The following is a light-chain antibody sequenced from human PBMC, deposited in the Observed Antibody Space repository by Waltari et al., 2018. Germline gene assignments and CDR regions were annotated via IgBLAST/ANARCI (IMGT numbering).Light chain of an antibody. CDR2: GKN. CDR1: SSNIGARYD. Sequence: QSVLTQPPSVSGAPGQRVTISCTGTSSNIGARYDVHWYQQVPGTAPKRLNYGKNERPSGVPDRFSGSKSGTSASLAITGLQAEDEADYYCQSYDSSLSGSVFGGGTKLTVL. CDR3: QSYDSSLSGSV. V-gene: IGLV1-40*01. J-gene: IGLJ2*01.